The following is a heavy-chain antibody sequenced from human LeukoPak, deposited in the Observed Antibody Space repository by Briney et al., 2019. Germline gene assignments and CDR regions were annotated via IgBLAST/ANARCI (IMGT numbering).Heavy chain of an antibody. Sequence: SETLSLTCTVSGGSISSGGYYWSWIRQPPGKGLEWIGYIYHSGSTYYNPSLKSRVTITVDRSKNQFSLKLSSVTAADTAVYYCARDAPMVRGAFDYWGQGTLVTISS. CDR1: GGSISSGGYY. CDR3: ARDAPMVRGAFDY. J-gene: IGHJ4*02. CDR2: IYHSGST. V-gene: IGHV4-30-2*01. D-gene: IGHD3-10*01.